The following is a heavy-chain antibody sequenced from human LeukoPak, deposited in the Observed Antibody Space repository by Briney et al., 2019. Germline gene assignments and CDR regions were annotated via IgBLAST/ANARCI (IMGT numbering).Heavy chain of an antibody. J-gene: IGHJ4*02. D-gene: IGHD4-23*01. CDR3: ASDYGGPN. CDR1: GFTFSNFW. CDR2: IKQDGSEK. Sequence: GGSLRLSCAVSGFTFSNFWMSWVRQAPGRGLEWVANIKQDGSEKSYVDSVKGRFTISRDNAKNSLYLQMNSLRAEDTAVYYCASDYGGPNWGQGTLVTVSS. V-gene: IGHV3-7*01.